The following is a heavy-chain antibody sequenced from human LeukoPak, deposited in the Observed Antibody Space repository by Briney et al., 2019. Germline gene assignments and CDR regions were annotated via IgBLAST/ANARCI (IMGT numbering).Heavy chain of an antibody. Sequence: SETLSLTCAVYGGSFSGYYWSWIRQTPGKGLEWIGGINHSGSTNYNPSLKRRVTISVDTSKNQFSLKLNSVTAADTAVYYCARGEIFYGSGSYPDYWGQGTLVTVSS. CDR1: GGSFSGYY. CDR2: INHSGST. CDR3: ARGEIFYGSGSYPDY. J-gene: IGHJ4*02. D-gene: IGHD3-10*01. V-gene: IGHV4-34*01.